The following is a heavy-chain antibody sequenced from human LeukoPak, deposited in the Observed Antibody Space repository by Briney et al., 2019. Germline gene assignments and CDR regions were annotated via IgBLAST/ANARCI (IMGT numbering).Heavy chain of an antibody. D-gene: IGHD6-13*01. J-gene: IGHJ4*02. CDR3: AKCPNWYSSSQPDY. CDR1: GFTFSSYW. V-gene: IGHV3-7*03. CDR2: IKQDGSEK. Sequence: PGGSLRLSCAASGFTFSSYWMTWVRQAPGKGLEWVANIKQDGSEKYYVDSVKGRFTISRDNAKSSLYLQMDSLRAEDTAVYYCAKCPNWYSSSQPDYWGQGTLVTVSS.